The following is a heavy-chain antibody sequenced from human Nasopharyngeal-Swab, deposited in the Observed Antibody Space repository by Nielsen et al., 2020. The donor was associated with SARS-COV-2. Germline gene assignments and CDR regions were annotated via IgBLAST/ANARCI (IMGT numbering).Heavy chain of an antibody. Sequence: SDTLSLTCTVSGGSINNYYWTWIRQPPGKGLEWIGYFSSSGGTNSNPSLRSRVSLSLDTSKSQFSLKLSSVTAADAAVYFCARGYGSGSYVGKNFDYWGQGTLVAVSS. D-gene: IGHD3-10*01. J-gene: IGHJ4*02. CDR2: FSSSGGT. CDR1: GGSINNYY. CDR3: ARGYGSGSYVGKNFDY. V-gene: IGHV4-59*01.